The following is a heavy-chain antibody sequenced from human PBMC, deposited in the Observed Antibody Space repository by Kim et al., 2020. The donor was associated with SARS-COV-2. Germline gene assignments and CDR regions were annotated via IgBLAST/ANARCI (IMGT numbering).Heavy chain of an antibody. Sequence: SVKVSCKASGGTFSSYAISWVRQAPGQGLEWMGGIIPIFGTANYAQKFQGRVTITADESTSTAYMELSSLRSEDTAVYYCARPSDPTAYYCGDCYWGFYYYGMDGWGQGTTVTVSS. CDR3: ARPSDPTAYYCGDCYWGFYYYGMDG. D-gene: IGHD2-21*02. CDR2: IIPIFGTA. V-gene: IGHV1-69*13. CDR1: GGTFSSYA. J-gene: IGHJ6*02.